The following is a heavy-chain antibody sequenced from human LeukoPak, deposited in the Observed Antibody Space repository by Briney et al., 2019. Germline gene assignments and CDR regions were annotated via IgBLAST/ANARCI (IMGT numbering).Heavy chain of an antibody. V-gene: IGHV3-53*01. J-gene: IGHJ4*02. D-gene: IGHD6-19*01. Sequence: GGSLRLSRAASVFTVSSNYMNWVRQAPGKGLEWVSVIYSGGSTYYADSVKGRFTISRDNSKNTLYLQMNSLRAEDTAVYYCAKDASGWLQLDYYFDYWGQGTLVTVSS. CDR2: IYSGGST. CDR1: VFTVSSNY. CDR3: AKDASGWLQLDYYFDY.